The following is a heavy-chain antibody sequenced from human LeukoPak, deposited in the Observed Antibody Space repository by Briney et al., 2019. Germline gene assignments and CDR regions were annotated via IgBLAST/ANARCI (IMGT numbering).Heavy chain of an antibody. D-gene: IGHD4-17*01. J-gene: IGHJ4*02. V-gene: IGHV3-30*02. CDR3: AKEIWPTVTTPGHTHFDY. CDR2: IRYEGGET. CDR1: GFTFNYYG. Sequence: GGSLRLSCAASGFTFNYYGFHWVRQAPGKGLEWVAFIRYEGGETYYADSVRGRFTISRDNSKNTLCLQMNSLRAEDTAVYYCAKEIWPTVTTPGHTHFDYWGQGTLVTVSS.